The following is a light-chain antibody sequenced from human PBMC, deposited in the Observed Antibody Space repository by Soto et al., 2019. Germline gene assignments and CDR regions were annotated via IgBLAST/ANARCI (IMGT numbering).Light chain of an antibody. Sequence: DVQITPSPSALSSSAGDSVAITCLASQSINNLLAWYQQKPGKAPKFLIYDVSTLESGVPSRFSGSGSGTEFTLTISSLQPEDFATYYCQQYDSYPLTCGGGTKVDI. J-gene: IGKJ4*01. CDR1: QSINNL. CDR3: QQYDSYPLT. V-gene: IGKV1-5*01. CDR2: DVS.